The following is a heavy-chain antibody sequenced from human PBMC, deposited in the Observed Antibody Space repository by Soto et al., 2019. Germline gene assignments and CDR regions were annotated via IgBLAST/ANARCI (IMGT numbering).Heavy chain of an antibody. CDR2: ISAYNGNT. CDR1: GYTFTSYG. V-gene: IGHV1-18*01. Sequence: ASVKVSCKASGYTFTSYGISWVRQAPGQGLEWMGWISAYNGNTNYAQELQGRVTMTTDTSTSTAYMELRSLRSDDTAVYYCARAGYYYDSSGYYYQYYFDYWGQGTLVTVSS. D-gene: IGHD3-22*01. CDR3: ARAGYYYDSSGYYYQYYFDY. J-gene: IGHJ4*02.